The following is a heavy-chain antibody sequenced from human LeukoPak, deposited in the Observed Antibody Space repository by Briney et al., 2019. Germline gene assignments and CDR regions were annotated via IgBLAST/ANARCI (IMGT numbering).Heavy chain of an antibody. Sequence: ASVKVSCKASRYTFTNYPMNWVRQAPGQGLEWMGWINTNTGNPTYAPGFTGRFVFSLDTSVSTAFLQISSLKAEDTAVYYCARDAPGKYFVWFDPWGQGTLVTVSS. CDR1: RYTFTNYP. CDR3: ARDAPGKYFVWFDP. V-gene: IGHV7-4-1*02. CDR2: INTNTGNP. D-gene: IGHD1-14*01. J-gene: IGHJ5*02.